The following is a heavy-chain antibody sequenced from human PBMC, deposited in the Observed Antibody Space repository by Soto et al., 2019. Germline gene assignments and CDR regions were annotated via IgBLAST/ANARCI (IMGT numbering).Heavy chain of an antibody. CDR3: ARQIYDSDTGPNFQYYFDS. CDR1: GYSFAGYW. V-gene: IGHV5-10-1*01. D-gene: IGHD3-22*01. J-gene: IGHJ4*02. Sequence: PGESLKISCKGSGYSFAGYWITWVRQKPGKGLEWMGRIDPSDSQTYYSPSFRGHVTIPATKSITTVFLQWSSLRASDTAMYYRARQIYDSDTGPNFQYYFDSWGQGTPVTVSS. CDR2: IDPSDSQT.